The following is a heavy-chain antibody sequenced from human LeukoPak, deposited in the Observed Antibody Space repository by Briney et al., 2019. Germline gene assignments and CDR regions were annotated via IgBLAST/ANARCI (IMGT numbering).Heavy chain of an antibody. D-gene: IGHD3-10*01. CDR1: GGTFSSYA. Sequence: SVKVSCKASGGTFSSYAISWVRQAPGQGLEWMGGIIPIFGTANYAQKFQGRVTITADESTSTAYMELSSLRSEDTAVYYCAREEPRPRPYYYGPGSYYTCFDYWGQGTLVTVSS. J-gene: IGHJ4*02. CDR3: AREEPRPRPYYYGPGSYYTCFDY. CDR2: IIPIFGTA. V-gene: IGHV1-69*13.